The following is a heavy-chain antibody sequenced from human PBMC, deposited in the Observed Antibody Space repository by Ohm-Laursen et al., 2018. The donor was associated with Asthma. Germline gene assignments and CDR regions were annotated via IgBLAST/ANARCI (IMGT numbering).Heavy chain of an antibody. CDR2: LNTDGSGT. CDR1: GFTFSSYW. D-gene: IGHD1-26*01. Sequence: SLRLSCAASGFTFSSYWMHWVRQAPGKGPVWVSRLNTDGSGTWYADSVKGRFTISRDNAKNTLYLQMNSLRAEDTAMYYCARARSGSSYDYWGQGTLVTVSS. V-gene: IGHV3-74*01. J-gene: IGHJ4*02. CDR3: ARARSGSSYDY.